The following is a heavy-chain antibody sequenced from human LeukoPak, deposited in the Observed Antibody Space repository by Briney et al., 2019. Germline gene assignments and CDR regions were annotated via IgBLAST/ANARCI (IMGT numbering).Heavy chain of an antibody. Sequence: SETLSLTCAVYGGSCSGYYWSWIRQPPGKGLEWIGEINHSGSTNYNPSLKSRVTISVDTSKNQFSLKLSSVTAADTAVYYCARWNRAAAGFDYWGQGTLVTVSS. J-gene: IGHJ4*02. V-gene: IGHV4-34*01. CDR3: ARWNRAAAGFDY. D-gene: IGHD6-13*01. CDR1: GGSCSGYY. CDR2: INHSGST.